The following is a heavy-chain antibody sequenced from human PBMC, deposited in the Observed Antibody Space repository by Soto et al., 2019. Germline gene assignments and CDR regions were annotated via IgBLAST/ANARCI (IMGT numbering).Heavy chain of an antibody. V-gene: IGHV3-66*01. CDR1: GFTVSSNY. Sequence: GGSLRLSCAASGFTVSSNYMSWVRQAPGKGLEWVSVIYSGGSTYYADSVKGRFTISRDDSKNTLYLQMNSLRAEDTAVYYCARESKWYYDFWSGYYKGAGYFDYWGQGTLVTVSS. D-gene: IGHD3-3*01. CDR2: IYSGGST. CDR3: ARESKWYYDFWSGYYKGAGYFDY. J-gene: IGHJ4*02.